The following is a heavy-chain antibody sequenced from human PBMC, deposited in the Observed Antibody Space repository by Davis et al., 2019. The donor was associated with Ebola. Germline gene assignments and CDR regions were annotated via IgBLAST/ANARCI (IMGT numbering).Heavy chain of an antibody. CDR3: ARGRHLSVSPFAY. D-gene: IGHD5/OR15-5a*01. J-gene: IGHJ4*02. V-gene: IGHV4-4*07. CDR1: GGPVSGYF. CDR2: IYYSGTT. Sequence: PSETLSLTCTVSGGPVSGYFWSWFRQPAAKGLEWIGRIYYSGTTNYNPSLRSRVTMSVDTSENEFSLKLTSVTAADTAVYYCARGRHLSVSPFAYWGQGILVTVSP.